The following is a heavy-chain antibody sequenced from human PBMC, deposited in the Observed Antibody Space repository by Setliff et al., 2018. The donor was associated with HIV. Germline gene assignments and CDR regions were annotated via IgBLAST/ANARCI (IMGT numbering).Heavy chain of an antibody. J-gene: IGHJ4*02. Sequence: GGSLRLSCGASGFSFSSYSMNWVRQAPGKGLEWVSYISPSSTIIYYPDSVKGRFTTSRDNARNSLYLEMNSLRADDTAVYYCARDFCGSSCSSGYGYFDHWGQGT. V-gene: IGHV3-48*01. CDR3: ARDFCGSSCSSGYGYFDH. CDR1: GFSFSSYS. CDR2: ISPSSTII. D-gene: IGHD2-15*01.